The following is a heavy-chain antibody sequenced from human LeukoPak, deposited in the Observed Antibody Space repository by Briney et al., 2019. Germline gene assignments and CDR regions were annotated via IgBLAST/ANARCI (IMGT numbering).Heavy chain of an antibody. V-gene: IGHV4-39*07. D-gene: IGHD2-8*01. J-gene: IGHJ6*02. CDR3: ARGGVMVAGTPYYYYGMDV. CDR1: GGSISSSSYY. Sequence: PSETLSLTCTVSGGSISSSSYYWGWIRQPPGKGLEWIESIYYSGSTYYNPSLKSRVTISVDTSKNQFSLKLSSVTAADTAVYYCARGGVMVAGTPYYYYGMDVWGQGTTVTVSS. CDR2: IYYSGST.